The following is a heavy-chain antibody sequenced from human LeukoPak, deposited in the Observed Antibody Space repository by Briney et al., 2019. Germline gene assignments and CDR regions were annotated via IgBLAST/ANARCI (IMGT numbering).Heavy chain of an antibody. J-gene: IGHJ3*02. CDR1: GFTFNSYW. V-gene: IGHV3-74*01. CDR3: VGFWSGYPTHAFDI. CDR2: INSDGSST. D-gene: IGHD3-3*01. Sequence: GGSLGLSCAASGFTFNSYWMHWVRQAPGKGLIWVSRINSDGSSTNYADSVKGRFTISRDNAKNTLYLQMNSLTAEDTAVYYCVGFWSGYPTHAFDIWGQGTMVTVSS.